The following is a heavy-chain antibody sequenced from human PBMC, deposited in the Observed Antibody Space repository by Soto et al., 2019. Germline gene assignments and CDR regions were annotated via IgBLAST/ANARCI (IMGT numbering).Heavy chain of an antibody. CDR3: TRRPADLEWFYEPHFDY. V-gene: IGHV1-18*01. D-gene: IGHD3-3*01. CDR1: GYTFTSYG. Sequence: GASVKVSCKASGYTFTSYGISWVRQAPGQGLEWMGWISAYNGNTNYAQKLQGRVTMTTDTSTSTAYMELRSLRSDDTAVYYCTRRPADLEWFYEPHFDYWGQGTLVTVSS. CDR2: ISAYNGNT. J-gene: IGHJ4*02.